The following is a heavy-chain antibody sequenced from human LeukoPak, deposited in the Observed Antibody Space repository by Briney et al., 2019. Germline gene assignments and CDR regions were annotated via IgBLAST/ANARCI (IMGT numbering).Heavy chain of an antibody. D-gene: IGHD2-2*01. J-gene: IGHJ4*02. CDR3: ARGNIVIVPAALYFDY. CDR1: GGSFSGYY. V-gene: IGHV4-34*01. Sequence: SETLSLTCAVYGGSFSGYYWSWIRQPPGKGLEWIGYIHYTGSTYYNPSLKSRVTISVDTSKNQFSLKLGSVIAADTAVYSCARGNIVIVPAALYFDYWGQGTLVTVSS. CDR2: IHYTGST.